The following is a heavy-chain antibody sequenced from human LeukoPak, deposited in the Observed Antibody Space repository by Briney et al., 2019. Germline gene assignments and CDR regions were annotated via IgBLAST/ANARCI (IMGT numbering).Heavy chain of an antibody. CDR3: AIIEVVSGTSG. Sequence: ASVKVSCKASGYTFTSYDINWVRQATGHGLEWMGWMNPNSGNTGYAQKFQGRVIMTRNTSMSTAYMELSSLRSEDTAVYYCAIIEVVSGTSGWGQGTLVTVSS. CDR2: MNPNSGNT. V-gene: IGHV1-8*02. CDR1: GYTFTSYD. J-gene: IGHJ4*02. D-gene: IGHD2-15*01.